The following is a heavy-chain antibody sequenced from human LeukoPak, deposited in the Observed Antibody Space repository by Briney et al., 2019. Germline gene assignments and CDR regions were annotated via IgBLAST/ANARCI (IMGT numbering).Heavy chain of an antibody. Sequence: GGSLRLSCVASGFTFSIFGMHWVRQAPGKGLEWVGRIKSKTDGGTTDYAAPVKGRFTISRDDSKNTLYLQMNSLKTEDTAVYYCTTGVVPAASLDYWGQGTLVTVSS. CDR2: IKSKTDGGTT. CDR3: TTGVVPAASLDY. D-gene: IGHD2-2*01. CDR1: GFTFSIFG. J-gene: IGHJ4*02. V-gene: IGHV3-15*01.